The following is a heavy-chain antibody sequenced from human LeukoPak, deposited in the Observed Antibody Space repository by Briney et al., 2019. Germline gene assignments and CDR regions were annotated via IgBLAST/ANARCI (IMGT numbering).Heavy chain of an antibody. CDR2: ISSSGSTI. Sequence: GGSLRLSCAASGFTYGDYYMSWIRQAPGKGLEWVSYISSSGSTIYYADSVKGRFTISRDNAKNSLYLQMNSLRAEDTAVYYCARFGSQLLWRWFDPWGQGTLVTVSS. D-gene: IGHD2-2*01. CDR1: GFTYGDYY. J-gene: IGHJ5*02. V-gene: IGHV3-11*04. CDR3: ARFGSQLLWRWFDP.